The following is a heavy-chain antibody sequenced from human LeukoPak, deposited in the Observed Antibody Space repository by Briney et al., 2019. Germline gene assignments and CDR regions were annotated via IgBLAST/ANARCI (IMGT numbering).Heavy chain of an antibody. J-gene: IGHJ5*02. Sequence: ASVKVSCKASGYTFTSYYMHWVRQAPGQGLEWMGIINPSGGSTSYAQKFQGRVTMTRDTSTSTVYMELSSLRSEDTAVYYCARDPYYYDSSGYPADNWFDPWGQGTLVTVSS. V-gene: IGHV1-46*01. D-gene: IGHD3-22*01. CDR1: GYTFTSYY. CDR3: ARDPYYYDSSGYPADNWFDP. CDR2: INPSGGST.